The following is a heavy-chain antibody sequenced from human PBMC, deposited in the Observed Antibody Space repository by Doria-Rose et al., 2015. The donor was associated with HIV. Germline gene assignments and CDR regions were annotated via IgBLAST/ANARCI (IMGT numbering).Heavy chain of an antibody. Sequence: WVRQAPGKGLEWVSIIYSGGSTDYADSVKGRFTISRDNSKNTLYLQMNSLRAEDTAVYYCARHLLRFLEWLQPNYYNYGVDVWGQGTTVTVSS. D-gene: IGHD3-3*01. J-gene: IGHJ6*02. CDR2: IYSGGST. V-gene: IGHV3-53*01. CDR3: ARHLLRFLEWLQPNYYNYGVDV.